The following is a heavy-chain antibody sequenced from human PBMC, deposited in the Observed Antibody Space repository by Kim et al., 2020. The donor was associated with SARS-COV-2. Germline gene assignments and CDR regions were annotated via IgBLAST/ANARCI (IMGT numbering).Heavy chain of an antibody. Sequence: QGRVTISRDTSATTAYMELSGLTSKDTAVYYCAREGSGSYNWFDPWGQGTLVTVSS. J-gene: IGHJ5*02. V-gene: IGHV1-3*01. D-gene: IGHD3-10*01. CDR3: AREGSGSYNWFDP.